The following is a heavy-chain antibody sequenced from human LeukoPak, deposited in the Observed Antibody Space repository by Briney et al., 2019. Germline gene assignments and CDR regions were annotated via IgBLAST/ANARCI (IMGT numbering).Heavy chain of an antibody. V-gene: IGHV1-69*05. CDR3: ARVGLTDEDP. CDR2: IIPIFGTA. CDR1: GGTFSSYA. Sequence: ASVKVSCKASGGTFSSYAISWVRQAPGQGLEWMGGIIPIFGTANYAQKLQGRVTMTTDTSTSTAYMELRSLRSDDTAVYYCARVGLTDEDPWGQGTLVTVSS. J-gene: IGHJ5*02.